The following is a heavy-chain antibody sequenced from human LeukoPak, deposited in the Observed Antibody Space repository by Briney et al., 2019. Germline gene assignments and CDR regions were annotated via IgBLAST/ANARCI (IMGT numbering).Heavy chain of an antibody. D-gene: IGHD3-10*01. CDR2: INPSGGST. J-gene: IGHJ5*02. CDR1: GYTFTSYY. CDR3: ARGYYGSGGEYNWFDL. Sequence: ASVKVSCKASGYTFTSYYMHWVRQAPGQGLEWMGIINPSGGSTSYAQKFQGRVTMTRDMSTSTVYMELSSLRSEDTAVYYCARGYYGSGGEYNWFDLWGQGTLVTVSS. V-gene: IGHV1-46*01.